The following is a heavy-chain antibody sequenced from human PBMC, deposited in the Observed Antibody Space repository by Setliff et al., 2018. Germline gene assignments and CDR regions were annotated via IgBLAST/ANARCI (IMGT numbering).Heavy chain of an antibody. CDR2: ISCGCSRT. D-gene: IGHD3-10*01. J-gene: IGHJ3*02. CDR1: GFTFSSYA. CDR3: AKDSSGRDAFDI. V-gene: IGHV3-23*01. Sequence: GGSLRLHCAASGFTFSSYAMNWVRQAPGKGLGWVSLISCGCSRTFYADSVKGRFTITRDNSKHTLYLQMNSLSAEDTAVYYWAKDSSGRDAFDIWGQGTMVTVSS.